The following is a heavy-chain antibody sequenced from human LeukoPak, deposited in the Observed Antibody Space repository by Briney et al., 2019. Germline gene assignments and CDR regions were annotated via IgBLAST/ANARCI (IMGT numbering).Heavy chain of an antibody. V-gene: IGHV4-34*01. J-gene: IGHJ5*02. D-gene: IGHD3-3*01. CDR2: INHSGST. CDR3: ARVGSYDFWSGQVGPLRHLSTHGEVNWFDP. CDR1: GGSFSGYY. Sequence: PSETLSLTCAVYGGSFSGYYWSWIRQPPGKGLEWIGEINHSGSTNYNPSLKSRVTISVDTSKNQFSLKLSSVTAADTAVYYCARVGSYDFWSGQVGPLRHLSTHGEVNWFDPWGQGTLVTVSS.